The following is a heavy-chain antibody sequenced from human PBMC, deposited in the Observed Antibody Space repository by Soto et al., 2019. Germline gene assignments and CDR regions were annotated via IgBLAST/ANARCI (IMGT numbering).Heavy chain of an antibody. CDR3: ARDRWHANRYPGAFDI. J-gene: IGHJ3*02. V-gene: IGHV3-48*03. CDR1: GFSCRNFE. Sequence: PGGSLRLSCAASGFSCRNFEMNWVRQSPGKGLEWVSYIDATGNIIYYADSVKGRFTISRDNSKNSLFLQMNSLRAEDTAVYYCARDRWHANRYPGAFDIWGRGTMVTVSS. CDR2: IDATGNII. D-gene: IGHD1-20*01.